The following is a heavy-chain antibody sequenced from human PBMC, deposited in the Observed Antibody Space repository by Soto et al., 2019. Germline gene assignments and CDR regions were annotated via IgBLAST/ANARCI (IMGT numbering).Heavy chain of an antibody. Sequence: QLQLQESGPGLVKPSETLSLTCTVSGGSISSSSYYWGWIRQPPGKGLEWIGSIYYSGSTSYNPSLKSRVTISVDTSKNQFSLKLSSVTAADTAVYYCASEYSSSSFYYGMDVWGQGTTVTVSS. CDR3: ASEYSSSSFYYGMDV. CDR1: GGSISSSSYY. J-gene: IGHJ6*02. CDR2: IYYSGST. D-gene: IGHD6-6*01. V-gene: IGHV4-39*01.